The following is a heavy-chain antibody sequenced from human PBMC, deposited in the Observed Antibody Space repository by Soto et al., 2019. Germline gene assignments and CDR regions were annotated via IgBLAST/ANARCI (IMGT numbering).Heavy chain of an antibody. V-gene: IGHV3-30*18. CDR2: ISYDGSNK. CDR3: AKGGYSYGYSY. Sequence: QVQLVESGGGVVQPGRSLRLSCAASGFTFSSYGMHWVRQAPGKGLEWVAVISYDGSNKYYADSVKGRFTISRDNSKNMLYLQMNSLRAEDTAVYYCAKGGYSYGYSYWGQGTLVTVSS. J-gene: IGHJ4*02. CDR1: GFTFSSYG. D-gene: IGHD5-18*01.